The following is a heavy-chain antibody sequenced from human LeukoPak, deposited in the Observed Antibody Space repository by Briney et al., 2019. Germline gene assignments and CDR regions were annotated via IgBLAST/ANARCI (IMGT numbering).Heavy chain of an antibody. CDR3: ARGFNNLLLWFGGLRNWFDP. J-gene: IGHJ5*02. V-gene: IGHV1-8*01. CDR1: GYTFTSYD. CDR2: MNPNSGNT. D-gene: IGHD3-10*01. Sequence: ASVKVSCKASGYTFTSYDINWVRQATGQGLEWMGWMNPNSGNTGYAQKFQGRVTMTRNTSISTAYMELSSLRSEDTAVYYCARGFNNLLLWFGGLRNWFDPWGQGTLVTVSS.